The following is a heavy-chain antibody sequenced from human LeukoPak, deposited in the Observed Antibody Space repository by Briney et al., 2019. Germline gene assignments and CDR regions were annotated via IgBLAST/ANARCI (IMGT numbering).Heavy chain of an antibody. CDR2: ISGSGGST. Sequence: GGSLRLSCAASGFTFSSYAMSWVRQAPGKGLEWVSAISGSGGSTYYADSVKGRFTISRDNSKNTLYLQMNSLRAEDTAVYYCAKDQTPGTVYSSSYTGAFDIWGQGTMVTVSS. CDR1: GFTFSSYA. D-gene: IGHD6-6*01. V-gene: IGHV3-23*01. CDR3: AKDQTPGTVYSSSYTGAFDI. J-gene: IGHJ3*02.